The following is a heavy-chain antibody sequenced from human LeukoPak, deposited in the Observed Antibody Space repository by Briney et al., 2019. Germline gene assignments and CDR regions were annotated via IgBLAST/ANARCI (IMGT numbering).Heavy chain of an antibody. J-gene: IGHJ3*02. CDR1: GYSFTNYA. V-gene: IGHV7-4-1*02. D-gene: IGHD6-19*01. CDR3: AREGSGWLNDAFDI. Sequence: ASVRVSCKASGYSFTNYAMNWVRQAPGQGLEWMGWINTNTGNPTYAQGFTGRFVFSLDTSVSTAYLQISSLKAEDTAVYYCAREGSGWLNDAFDIWGQGTMVTVSS. CDR2: INTNTGNP.